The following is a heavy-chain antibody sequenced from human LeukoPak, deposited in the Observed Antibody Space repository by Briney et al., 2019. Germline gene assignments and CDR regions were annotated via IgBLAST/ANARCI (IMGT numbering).Heavy chain of an antibody. CDR1: GFTFSSYA. Sequence: GGSLRLSCAASGFTFSSYAMSWIRQAPGKGLEWVSAISGSGGSTYYADSVKGRFTISRDNSKNTLYLQMNSLRAEDTAVYYCAKDLSISGWQDFDYWGQGTLVTVSS. D-gene: IGHD6-19*01. J-gene: IGHJ4*02. CDR2: ISGSGGST. V-gene: IGHV3-23*01. CDR3: AKDLSISGWQDFDY.